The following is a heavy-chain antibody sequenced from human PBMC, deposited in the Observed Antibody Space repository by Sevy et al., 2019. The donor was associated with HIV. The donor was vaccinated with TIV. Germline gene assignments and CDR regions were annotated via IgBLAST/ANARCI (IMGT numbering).Heavy chain of an antibody. CDR1: GFTFRNFW. CDR3: AKSYFGSRTSYGMDL. D-gene: IGHD3-10*01. V-gene: IGHV3-7*01. CDR2: IRQDGSEK. Sequence: GGSLRLSCAVSGFTFRNFWMSWVRQAPGKGLEWVANIRQDGSEKYYVDSVRSRFTISRDNAKNSLFLQLNSLRADDTAIYYCAKSYFGSRTSYGMDLWGRGTTVTVS. J-gene: IGHJ6*02.